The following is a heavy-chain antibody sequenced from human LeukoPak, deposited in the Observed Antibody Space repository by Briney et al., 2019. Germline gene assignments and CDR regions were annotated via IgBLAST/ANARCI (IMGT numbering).Heavy chain of an antibody. D-gene: IGHD3-10*01. V-gene: IGHV3-23*01. CDR2: ISGSAFTT. J-gene: IGHJ6*03. CDR1: GFTFDNFA. Sequence: GGSLRLSCAASGFTFDNFAMSWVRQAPGKGLEWVSAISGSAFTTFYADSVKGRFTISRDNSKNTLYLQMSSLRAEDTAVYYCAKNIRSEASYYYYMNVWGTGTTVTVSS. CDR3: AKNIRSEASYYYYMNV.